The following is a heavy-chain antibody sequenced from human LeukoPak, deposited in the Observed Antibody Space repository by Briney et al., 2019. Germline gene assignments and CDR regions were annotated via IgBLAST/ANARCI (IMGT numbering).Heavy chain of an antibody. Sequence: GASVKVSCTASGYTFTSYGISWVRQAPGQGLEWMGCINAYNGNTNYAQKLQGRVTMTTDTSTSTAYMELRSLRSNDTAVYYCARGIYSYGPQIYYYMDVRVKGTTVTISS. CDR2: INAYNGNT. V-gene: IGHV1-18*01. CDR3: ARGIYSYGPQIYYYMDV. D-gene: IGHD5-18*01. CDR1: GYTFTSYG. J-gene: IGHJ6*03.